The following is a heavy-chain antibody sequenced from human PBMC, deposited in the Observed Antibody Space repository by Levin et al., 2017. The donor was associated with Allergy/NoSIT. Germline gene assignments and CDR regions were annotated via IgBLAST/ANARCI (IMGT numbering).Heavy chain of an antibody. CDR1: GFTFRTYS. V-gene: IGHV3-30*04. D-gene: IGHD3-10*01. Sequence: PGGSLRLSCAASGFTFRTYSMHWVRQAPGKGMEWVAAISYDGRNKYHADSVKGRFTISRDNSKNTLYLQMNSLRPEDTAVYHCARDYYGSGSDGVVRWFDPWGQGTLVTVSS. J-gene: IGHJ5*02. CDR3: ARDYYGSGSDGVVRWFDP. CDR2: ISYDGRNK.